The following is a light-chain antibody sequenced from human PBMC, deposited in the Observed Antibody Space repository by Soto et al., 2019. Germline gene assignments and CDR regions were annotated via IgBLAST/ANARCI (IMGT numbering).Light chain of an antibody. CDR1: SSDVGGYNY. V-gene: IGLV2-8*01. Sequence: QSALTQPPSASGSPGQSVTISCTGTSSDVGGYNYVSWYQQHPGKAPKLMIDEVTKRPSGVPDRFSGSKSGNTASLTVSALQADDEADYYCRSYAGSNTRVFGPGTKVTVL. J-gene: IGLJ1*01. CDR2: EVT. CDR3: RSYAGSNTRV.